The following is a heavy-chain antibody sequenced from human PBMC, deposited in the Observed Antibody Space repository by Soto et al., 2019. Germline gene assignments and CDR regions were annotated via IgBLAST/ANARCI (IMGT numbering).Heavy chain of an antibody. Sequence: SETLSLTCVVSSGSISSTNWWSWVRQPPGKGLEWIGEIYHSGSTNYNPSLKSRVTMSVDKSKNQFSLKLSSVTAADTAVYYCASASYYDILTGYSHWFDPWGQGTLVTVSS. V-gene: IGHV4-4*02. D-gene: IGHD3-9*01. CDR3: ASASYYDILTGYSHWFDP. CDR2: IYHSGST. CDR1: SGSISSTNW. J-gene: IGHJ5*02.